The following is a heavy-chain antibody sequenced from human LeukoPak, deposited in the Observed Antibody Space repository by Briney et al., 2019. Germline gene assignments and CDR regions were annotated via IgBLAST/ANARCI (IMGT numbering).Heavy chain of an antibody. Sequence: SQTLSLTCTVSGGALSSFYWSWIRRPPGKGLEWIGYIYYSGSTNYNPSLKSRVTISVDTSKNQFSLNLSSVTAADTAVYHCTREGGWSGYFDLWGRGTLVTVSS. V-gene: IGHV4-59*13. J-gene: IGHJ2*01. CDR3: TREGGWSGYFDL. CDR1: GGALSSFY. D-gene: IGHD6-19*01. CDR2: IYYSGST.